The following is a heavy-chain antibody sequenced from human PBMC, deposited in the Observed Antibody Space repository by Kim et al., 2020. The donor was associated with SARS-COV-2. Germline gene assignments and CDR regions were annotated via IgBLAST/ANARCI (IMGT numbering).Heavy chain of an antibody. V-gene: IGHV3-7*01. Sequence: GGSLRLSCAASGFTFSSDWMSWVRQAPGKGLEWVANIKQDGSEKYYVDSVKGRFSISRDNAKNSLYLQMNSLRAEDTALYYCARVSRYRYGYNYYYYHMDVWGRGTTVTVSS. D-gene: IGHD5-18*01. CDR1: GFTFSSDW. CDR2: IKQDGSEK. CDR3: ARVSRYRYGYNYYYYHMDV. J-gene: IGHJ6*02.